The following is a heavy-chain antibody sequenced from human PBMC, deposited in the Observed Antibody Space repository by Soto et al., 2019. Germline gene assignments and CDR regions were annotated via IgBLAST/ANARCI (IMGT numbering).Heavy chain of an antibody. CDR1: GYTFTSYG. J-gene: IGHJ6*02. CDR3: ARDPGSSGWTRPPSYAMDV. Sequence: GASVKVSCKASGYTFTSYGISWVRQAPGQGLEWMGWISAYNGNTNYAQKLQGRVTMTTDTSTSTAYMELRSLGSDDTAVYYCARDPGSSGWTRPPSYAMDVWGQGTTVTVSS. CDR2: ISAYNGNT. V-gene: IGHV1-18*01. D-gene: IGHD6-19*01.